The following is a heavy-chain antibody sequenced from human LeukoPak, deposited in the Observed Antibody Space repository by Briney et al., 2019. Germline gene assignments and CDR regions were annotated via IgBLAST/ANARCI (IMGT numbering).Heavy chain of an antibody. V-gene: IGHV4-59*08. D-gene: IGHD6-6*01. CDR3: ARHFAYSSSSYFDY. CDR1: GGSISSYY. CDR2: IYYSGST. J-gene: IGHJ4*02. Sequence: SETLSLTCTVSGGSISSYYWSWIRQPPGKGLEWIGYIYYSGSTNYNPSLKSRVTISVDTSKNQFSLRLYSVTVADTAVYYCARHFAYSSSSYFDYWGQGSLVTVSS.